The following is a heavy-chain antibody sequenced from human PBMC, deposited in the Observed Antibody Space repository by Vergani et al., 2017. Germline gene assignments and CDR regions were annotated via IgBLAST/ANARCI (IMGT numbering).Heavy chain of an antibody. CDR2: IIPIFGIA. V-gene: IGHV1-69*17. J-gene: IGHJ4*02. Sequence: QVQLVQSGAEVKKPGSSVKVSCKASGGTFSSYAISWVRQAPGQGLEWMGGIIPIFGIANYAQKFQGRVTITADKSTSTAYMELSSLRSEDTAVYYCASGLWAKYDFWSGYYNFSFDYWGQGTLVTVSS. CDR3: ASGLWAKYDFWSGYYNFSFDY. D-gene: IGHD3-3*01. CDR1: GGTFSSYA.